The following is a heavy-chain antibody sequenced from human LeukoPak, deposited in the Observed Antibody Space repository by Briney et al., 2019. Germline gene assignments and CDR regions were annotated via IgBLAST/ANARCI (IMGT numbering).Heavy chain of an antibody. V-gene: IGHV1-8*03. CDR1: GYTFGSDD. CDR2: INPNNGNL. CDR3: ARGDYYDILTGNSISRPFDL. Sequence: ASVKVSCKASGYTFGSDDINWVRQATGQGLEWMGWINPNNGNLGYAQKFQGRVTITRNTPISTAYMELSSLTSEDTAVYYCARGDYYDILTGNSISRPFDLWGQGTMVTVSS. D-gene: IGHD3-9*01. J-gene: IGHJ3*01.